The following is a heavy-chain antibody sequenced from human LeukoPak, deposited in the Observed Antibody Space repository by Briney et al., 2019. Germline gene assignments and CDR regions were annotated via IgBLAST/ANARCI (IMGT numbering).Heavy chain of an antibody. CDR1: GGSISSYY. CDR3: ARRITIFGVVDY. V-gene: IGHV4-59*01. D-gene: IGHD3-3*01. J-gene: IGHJ4*02. CDR2: IYYSGST. Sequence: SETLSLTCTVSGGSISSYYWSWIRQPPGKGLEWIGYIYYSGSTNYNPSLKSRVTISVDTSKNQFSLKLSSVTAADTAVYYCARRITIFGVVDYWGQGTLVTVSS.